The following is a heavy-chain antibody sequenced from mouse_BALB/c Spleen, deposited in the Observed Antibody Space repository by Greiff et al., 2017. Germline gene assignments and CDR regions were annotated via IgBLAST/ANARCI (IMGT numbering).Heavy chain of an antibody. J-gene: IGHJ1*01. D-gene: IGHD2-2*01. CDR2: IDPYNGGT. CDR3: ARREYGYDLNFDV. Sequence: VQLKQSGPELVKPGASVKVSCKASGYAFTSYNMYWVKQSHGKSLEWIGYIDPYNGGTSYNQKFKGKATLTVDKSSSTAYMHLNSLTSEDSAVYYCARREYGYDLNFDVWGAGTTVTVSS. CDR1: GYAFTSYN. V-gene: IGHV1S135*01.